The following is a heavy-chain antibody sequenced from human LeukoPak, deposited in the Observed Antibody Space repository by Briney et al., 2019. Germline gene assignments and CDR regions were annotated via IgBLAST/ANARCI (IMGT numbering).Heavy chain of an antibody. CDR1: GFTFSSYA. Sequence: PGGSLRLSCAASGFTFSSYAMHWVRQAPGKGLEWVAVISYDGSNKYYADSVKGRFTISRDNSKNTLYLQMNSLRAEDTAVYYCARGTIEDYYDSSGYFRAIPKRKYFEYWGQGTLVTVSS. CDR3: ARGTIEDYYDSSGYFRAIPKRKYFEY. J-gene: IGHJ4*02. V-gene: IGHV3-30-3*01. D-gene: IGHD3-22*01. CDR2: ISYDGSNK.